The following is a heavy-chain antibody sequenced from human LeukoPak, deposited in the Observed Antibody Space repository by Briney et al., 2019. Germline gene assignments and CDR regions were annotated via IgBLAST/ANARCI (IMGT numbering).Heavy chain of an antibody. CDR1: GLIFSNYA. D-gene: IGHD3-22*01. Sequence: GGSLRLSCAASGLIFSNYAMSWVRQAPGRGLEWVSGFTSSGGDTYYADSVKGRFTISRDNAKNSLHLQMNSLRAEDTAVYYCARNPPPDDSSGYLDYWGQGALVTVSS. V-gene: IGHV3-21*01. CDR2: FTSSGGDT. J-gene: IGHJ4*02. CDR3: ARNPPPDDSSGYLDY.